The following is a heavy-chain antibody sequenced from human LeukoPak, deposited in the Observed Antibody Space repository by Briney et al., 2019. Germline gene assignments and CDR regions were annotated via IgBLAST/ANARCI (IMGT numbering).Heavy chain of an antibody. CDR2: INHSGST. Sequence: SETLSLTCAVYGGSFSGYYWIWIRQPPGKGLEWIGEINHSGSTNYNPSLKSRVTISVDTSKNQFSLKLSSVTAADTAVYYCARGRYSYGGLDYWGQGTLVTVS. D-gene: IGHD5-18*01. J-gene: IGHJ4*02. V-gene: IGHV4-34*01. CDR3: ARGRYSYGGLDY. CDR1: GGSFSGYY.